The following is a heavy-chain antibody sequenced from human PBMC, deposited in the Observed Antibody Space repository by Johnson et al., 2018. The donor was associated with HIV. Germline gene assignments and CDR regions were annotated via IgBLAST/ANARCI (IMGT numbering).Heavy chain of an antibody. V-gene: IGHV3-30*03. J-gene: IGHJ3*02. D-gene: IGHD6-13*01. CDR3: ARAGYSSSWYHDAFDI. Sequence: QLVESAGGVVQPGRSLRLSCAASGFTFSTYGMHWVRQAPGKGLEWVAVISYDGSNKYYADSVKGRFTISRDNSKNTLYLQMNSLRAEDTAVYYCARAGYSSSWYHDAFDIWGQGTMVTVAS. CDR1: GFTFSTYG. CDR2: ISYDGSNK.